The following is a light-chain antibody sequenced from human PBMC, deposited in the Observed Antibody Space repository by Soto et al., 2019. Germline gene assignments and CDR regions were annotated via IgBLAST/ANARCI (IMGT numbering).Light chain of an antibody. CDR3: QTWGREV. CDR1: SGHSSYA. Sequence: HPVLTQSPSASASLGASVKLTCTLSSGHSSYAIAWHQQQPEKGPRYLMKLNSDGSHSKGDGIPDRFSGSSSGAERYLTISSLQSEDEADYYCQTWGREVFGGGTQLTVL. V-gene: IGLV4-69*01. J-gene: IGLJ7*01. CDR2: LNSDGSH.